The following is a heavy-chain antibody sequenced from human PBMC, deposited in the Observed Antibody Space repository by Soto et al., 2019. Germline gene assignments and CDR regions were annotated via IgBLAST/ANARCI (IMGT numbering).Heavy chain of an antibody. D-gene: IGHD2-21*01. V-gene: IGHV3-7*01. CDR3: ASAWSCGPSCFDY. CDR1: GFTFSSYW. Sequence: GGSLRLSCAASGFTFSSYWMSWVRQAPGKGLEWVANIKQDGSEKYYVDSVKGRFTISRDNAKNSLYLQMNSLRAEDTAVYYCASAWSCGPSCFDYWGQGTLVTVSS. CDR2: IKQDGSEK. J-gene: IGHJ4*02.